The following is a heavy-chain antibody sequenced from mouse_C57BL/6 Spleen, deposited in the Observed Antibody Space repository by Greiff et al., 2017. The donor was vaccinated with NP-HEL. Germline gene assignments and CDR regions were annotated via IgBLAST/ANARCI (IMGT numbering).Heavy chain of an antibody. Sequence: EVMLVEPGGGLVKPGGSLKLSCAASGFTFSSYAMSWVRQTPEKRLEWVATISDGGSYTYYPDNVKGRFTLSRDNAKNNLYLQMSHLKSEDTAMYYCARDRGTTVVESYWYFDVWGTGTTVTVSS. V-gene: IGHV5-4*01. CDR3: ARDRGTTVVESYWYFDV. J-gene: IGHJ1*03. CDR1: GFTFSSYA. D-gene: IGHD1-1*01. CDR2: ISDGGSYT.